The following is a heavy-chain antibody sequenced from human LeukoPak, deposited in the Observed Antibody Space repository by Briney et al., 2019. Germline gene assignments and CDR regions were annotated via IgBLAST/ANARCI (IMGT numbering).Heavy chain of an antibody. CDR3: ARGRSFRGVIKSPPDY. D-gene: IGHD3-10*01. CDR2: INHSGST. V-gene: IGHV4-34*01. J-gene: IGHJ4*02. CDR1: GGSFSGYY. Sequence: SETLSLTCAVYGGSFSGYYWRWIRQPPGKGLEWIGEINHSGSTNYNPSLKSRVTISVDTSKNQFSLKLSSVTAADTAVYYCARGRSFRGVIKSPPDYWGQGTLVTVSS.